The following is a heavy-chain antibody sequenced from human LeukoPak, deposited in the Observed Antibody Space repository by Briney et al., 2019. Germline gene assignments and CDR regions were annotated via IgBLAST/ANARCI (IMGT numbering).Heavy chain of an antibody. Sequence: SETLSLTCTVSGGSISGSSYYWGWIRQPPGKGLEWIGSVYYSGTTYYNPSLKSRVTISVDTSKNQFSLKLSSVTAADTAVYYCARHSCSSTSCYNYYGMDVWGQGTTVTVSS. CDR3: ARHSCSSTSCYNYYGMDV. J-gene: IGHJ6*02. CDR1: GGSISGSSYY. V-gene: IGHV4-39*01. CDR2: VYYSGTT. D-gene: IGHD2-2*02.